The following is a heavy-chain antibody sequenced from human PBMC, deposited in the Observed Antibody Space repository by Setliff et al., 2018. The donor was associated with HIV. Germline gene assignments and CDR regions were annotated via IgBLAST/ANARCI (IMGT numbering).Heavy chain of an antibody. D-gene: IGHD2-15*01. Sequence: PSETLSLTCTVSGGSISSYYWSWIRQPPGKGLEWIGYIYYSGSTNYNPSLKSRVTISVDTSKNQFSLKLTSVTAADTAVYFCARANELLTRFSYYYYYMDVWGEGTTVTVSS. V-gene: IGHV4-59*01. CDR1: GGSISSYY. CDR3: ARANELLTRFSYYYYYMDV. CDR2: IYYSGST. J-gene: IGHJ6*03.